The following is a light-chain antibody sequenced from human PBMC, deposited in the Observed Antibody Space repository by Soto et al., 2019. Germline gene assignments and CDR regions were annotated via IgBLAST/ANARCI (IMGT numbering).Light chain of an antibody. CDR2: DAS. CDR3: QHYHNYMYT. Sequence: DIQMTQSPSSLSASVGDRVTITCQASQDISNHLNWYQQKPGKAHDLLIYDASNLERGVPSRFSGSGSGTDFTFTISSLQPEDFATYYCQHYHNYMYTFGQGTNLEI. CDR1: QDISNH. J-gene: IGKJ2*01. V-gene: IGKV1-33*01.